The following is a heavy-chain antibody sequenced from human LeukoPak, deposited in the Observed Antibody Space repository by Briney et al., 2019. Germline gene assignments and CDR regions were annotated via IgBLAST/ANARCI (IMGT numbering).Heavy chain of an antibody. D-gene: IGHD3-22*01. CDR3: ARRPYDSSGYRRGGFDY. Sequence: PSETLSLTCTVSGGSISSYYWSWIRQPPGKGLEWIGYIYYSGSTNYNPSLKSRVTISVDTSKNQFSLKLSSVTAADTAVYYCARRPYDSSGYRRGGFDYWGQGTLVTVSS. J-gene: IGHJ4*02. V-gene: IGHV4-59*12. CDR1: GGSISSYY. CDR2: IYYSGST.